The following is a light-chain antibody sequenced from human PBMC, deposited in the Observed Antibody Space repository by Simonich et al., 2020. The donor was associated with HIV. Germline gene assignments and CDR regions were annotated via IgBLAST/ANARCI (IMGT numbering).Light chain of an antibody. CDR2: GAS. CDR3: QQYNNWPLT. Sequence: EIVMTQPPATLSVSPGERATLSVGASQSVTSNLAWYQQNPGQAPRLLIYGASTRATGIPARCSGSGSGTAFTLTISSMKSEDFAVYYCQQYNNWPLTFGGGTKVEIK. CDR1: QSVTSN. V-gene: IGKV3-15*01. J-gene: IGKJ4*01.